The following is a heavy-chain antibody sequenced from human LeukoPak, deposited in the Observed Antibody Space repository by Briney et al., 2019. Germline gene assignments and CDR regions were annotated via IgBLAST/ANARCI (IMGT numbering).Heavy chain of an antibody. J-gene: IGHJ4*02. D-gene: IGHD3-10*01. CDR3: ATHPKITMVNI. Sequence: GGSLRLSCAASGFTFSTYWMTWVRQAPGKRLEWLANIRQDGSEKYYVDSVKGRFTISRDNAKNSLYLQMNSLRAEDTAVYYCATHPKITMVNIWGQGTLVTVSS. CDR1: GFTFSTYW. V-gene: IGHV3-7*01. CDR2: IRQDGSEK.